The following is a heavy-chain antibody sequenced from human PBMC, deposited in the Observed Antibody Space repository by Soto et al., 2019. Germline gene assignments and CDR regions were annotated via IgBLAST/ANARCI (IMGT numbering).Heavy chain of an antibody. Sequence: QVQLQESGPGLVKPSETLSLTCTVSGGSISSYYWSWIRQPPGKGLEWIGYIYYSGSTNYNPSLKSRVTISVDTSKNQFSLKLSSVTAADTAVYYCTRVPGGYSSSWGKYYYYYMDVWGKGTTATVSS. CDR1: GGSISSYY. D-gene: IGHD6-13*01. CDR3: TRVPGGYSSSWGKYYYYYMDV. V-gene: IGHV4-59*01. J-gene: IGHJ6*03. CDR2: IYYSGST.